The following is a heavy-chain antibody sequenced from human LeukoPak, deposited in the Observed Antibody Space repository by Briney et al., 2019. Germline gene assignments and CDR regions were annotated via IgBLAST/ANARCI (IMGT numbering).Heavy chain of an antibody. Sequence: PGGSLRLSCAASGFTFSSYAMHWVRQAPGKGLEWVAVISYDGSNKYYADSVKGRFTISRDNSKNTLYLQMNSLRAEDTAVYYCARVGLGSWSEYFQHWGQGTLVTVSS. J-gene: IGHJ1*01. V-gene: IGHV3-30-3*01. CDR2: ISYDGSNK. D-gene: IGHD6-13*01. CDR1: GFTFSSYA. CDR3: ARVGLGSWSEYFQH.